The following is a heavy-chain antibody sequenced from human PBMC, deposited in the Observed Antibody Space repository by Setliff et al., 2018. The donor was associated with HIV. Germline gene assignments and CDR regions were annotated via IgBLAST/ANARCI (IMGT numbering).Heavy chain of an antibody. CDR2: TYTSVT. D-gene: IGHD1-26*01. V-gene: IGHV4-4*09. CDR1: GGSISSYY. Sequence: SETLSLTCTVSGGSISSYYWSWIRQPPGKGLEWIGYTYTSVTNYMPSLKNRVTISVDTSKNQFSLTLRSLTAADTAVYYCARGAYRFDSWGQGNLVTVSS. CDR3: ARGAYRFDS. J-gene: IGHJ5*01.